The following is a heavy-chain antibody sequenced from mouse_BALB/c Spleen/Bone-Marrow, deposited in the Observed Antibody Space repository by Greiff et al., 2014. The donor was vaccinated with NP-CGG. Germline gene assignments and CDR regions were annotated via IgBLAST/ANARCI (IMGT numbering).Heavy chain of an antibody. D-gene: IGHD4-1*01. J-gene: IGHJ3*01. CDR1: GYTFSSYW. V-gene: IGHV1-9*01. CDR3: ARDWDPFAY. CDR2: ILPGSGST. Sequence: LEESGAELMKPGASVKISCTATGYTFSSYWIEWVKQRPGHGLEWVGEILPGSGSTNYNEKFKGKATFTAETSSNTAYMQLSSLTSEDSAVYYCARDWDPFAYWGQGTLVTVSA.